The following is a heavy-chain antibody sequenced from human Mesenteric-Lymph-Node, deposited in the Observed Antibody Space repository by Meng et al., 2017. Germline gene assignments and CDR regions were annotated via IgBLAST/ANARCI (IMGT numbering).Heavy chain of an antibody. CDR3: AVRSGGSSWYRFDY. CDR1: GGTFSSYA. V-gene: IGHV1-69*06. J-gene: IGHJ4*02. D-gene: IGHD6-13*01. CDR2: IIPIFGTA. Sequence: SVKVSCKASGGTFSSYAISWLRQAPGQGLEWMGGIIPIFGTANYAQKFQGRVTITADKSTSTAYMELSSLRSEDTAVYYCAVRSGGSSWYRFDYWGQGTLVTVSS.